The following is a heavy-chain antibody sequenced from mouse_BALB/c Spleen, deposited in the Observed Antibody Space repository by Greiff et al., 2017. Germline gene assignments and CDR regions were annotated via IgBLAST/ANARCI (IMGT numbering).Heavy chain of an antibody. Sequence: QVQLQQSGAELVRPGSSVKISCKASGYAFSSYWMNWVKQRPGQGLEWIGQIYPGDGDTNYNGKFKGKATLTADKSSSTAYMQLSSLTSEDSAVYFCARGYGGNYGFAYWGQGTLVTVSA. CDR1: GYAFSSYW. CDR2: IYPGDGDT. CDR3: ARGYGGNYGFAY. J-gene: IGHJ3*01. V-gene: IGHV1-80*01. D-gene: IGHD1-1*02.